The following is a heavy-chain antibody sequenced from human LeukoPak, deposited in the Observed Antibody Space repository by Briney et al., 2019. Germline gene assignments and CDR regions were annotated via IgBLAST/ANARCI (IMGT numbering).Heavy chain of an antibody. D-gene: IGHD6-19*01. J-gene: IGHJ5*02. CDR3: ASAGHGIAVAGNWFDP. CDR2: INHSGST. CDR1: GGSFSGYY. Sequence: SKTLSLTCAVYGGSFSGYYWSWIRQPPGKGLEWIGEINHSGSTNYNPSLKSRVTISVDTSKNQFSLKLSSVTAADTAVYYCASAGHGIAVAGNWFDPWGQGTLVTVSS. V-gene: IGHV4-34*01.